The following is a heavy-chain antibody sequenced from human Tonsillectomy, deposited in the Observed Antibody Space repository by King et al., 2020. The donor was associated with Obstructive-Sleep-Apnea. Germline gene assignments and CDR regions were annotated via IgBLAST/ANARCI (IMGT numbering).Heavy chain of an antibody. J-gene: IGHJ4*02. V-gene: IGHV3-30*18. CDR1: GFTFSSYG. CDR2: ISYDGSNK. D-gene: IGHD2-15*01. CDR3: AKDYCGGGSCYPGNY. Sequence: VQLVESGGGVVQPGRSLRLSCAASGFTFSSYGMHWVRQAPGKGLEWVAVISYDGSNKYYADSVKGRFTITRDNSKNTLYMQMNSLRAEDTAVYYCAKDYCGGGSCYPGNYWGQGTLVTVSS.